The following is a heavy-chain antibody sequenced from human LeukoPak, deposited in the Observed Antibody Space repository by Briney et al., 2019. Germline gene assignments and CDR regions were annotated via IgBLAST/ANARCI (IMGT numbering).Heavy chain of an antibody. CDR2: INHSGST. CDR1: GGSFSGYY. J-gene: IGHJ6*03. CDR3: ARGPSSSWVHYYYYYMDV. D-gene: IGHD6-6*01. Sequence: SETLSLTCAVYGGSFSGYYWSWIRQPPGKGLEWIGEINHSGSTNYNPSLKSRVTISVDTSKNQFSLKLSSVTAADTAVYYCARGPSSSWVHYYYYYMDVWGKGTTVTVSS. V-gene: IGHV4-34*01.